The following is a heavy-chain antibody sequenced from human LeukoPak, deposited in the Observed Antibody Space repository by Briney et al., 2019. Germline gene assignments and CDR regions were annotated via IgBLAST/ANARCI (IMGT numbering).Heavy chain of an antibody. Sequence: GGSLRLSCAASGFTFSSYGMHWVRQAPGKGLEWVAVISYDGSNKYYADSVKGRFTISRDNSKNTLYLQMNSLRAEDTAVYYCARGGPDSSDYSSLFDYWGRGILVTVSS. CDR1: GFTFSSYG. D-gene: IGHD3-22*01. CDR2: ISYDGSNK. J-gene: IGHJ4*02. V-gene: IGHV3-30*03. CDR3: ARGGPDSSDYSSLFDY.